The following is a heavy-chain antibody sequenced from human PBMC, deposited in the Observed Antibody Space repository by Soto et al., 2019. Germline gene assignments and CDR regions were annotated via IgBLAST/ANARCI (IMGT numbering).Heavy chain of an antibody. CDR2: ISGSGGST. D-gene: IGHD3-16*02. J-gene: IGHJ4*02. V-gene: IGHV3-23*01. CDR3: AKDYVWGSYRSGAFDY. CDR1: GFTFSSYA. Sequence: EVQLLESGGGLVQPGGSLRLSCAASGFTFSSYAMSWVRQAPGKGLEWVSAISGSGGSTYYADSVKGRFTISRDNSKNTPYLQMNSLRAEDTAVYYCAKDYVWGSYRSGAFDYWGQGTLVTVSS.